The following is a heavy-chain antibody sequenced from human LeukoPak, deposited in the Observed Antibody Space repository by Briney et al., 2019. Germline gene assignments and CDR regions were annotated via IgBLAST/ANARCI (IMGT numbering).Heavy chain of an antibody. CDR2: IGTAGDT. D-gene: IGHD3-3*01. CDR1: GFTFSGYD. CDR3: ARGSLGFWSGYYTY. J-gene: IGHJ4*02. V-gene: IGHV3-13*01. Sequence: GGSLRLSCAASGFTFSGYDMHWVRQATGKGLEWVSAIGTAGDTYYPGSVKGRFTISRENAKNSLYLQMNSLRAGDTAVYYCARGSLGFWSGYYTYWGQGTLVTVSS.